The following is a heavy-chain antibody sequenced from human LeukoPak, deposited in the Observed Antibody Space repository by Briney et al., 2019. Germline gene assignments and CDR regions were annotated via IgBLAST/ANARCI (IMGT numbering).Heavy chain of an antibody. J-gene: IGHJ4*02. CDR3: ARGRIAAADPTFDY. Sequence: GGSLRLSCAASGFTFSSYGMHWVRQAPGKGLEWVAVIWYDGSNKYYADSVKGRFTISRDNSKNTLYLQMNSLRAEDTAVYYCARGRIAAADPTFDYWGQGTLVTVSS. D-gene: IGHD6-13*01. CDR1: GFTFSSYG. CDR2: IWYDGSNK. V-gene: IGHV3-33*01.